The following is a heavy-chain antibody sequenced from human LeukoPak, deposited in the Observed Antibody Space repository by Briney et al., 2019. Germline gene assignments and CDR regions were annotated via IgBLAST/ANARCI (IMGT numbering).Heavy chain of an antibody. J-gene: IGHJ4*02. CDR3: AKQIFRSSWFPGDPVDY. V-gene: IGHV3-23*01. CDR1: GFTFNSYA. CDR2: ISGSGGST. Sequence: GGSLRLSCAASGFTFNSYAMSWVRQAPGKAREWVSAISGSGGSTYYADSVKGRFTISRDTSKNTLYLQMNSLRAEDTAVYYCAKQIFRSSWFPGDPVDYWGQGTLVTVSS. D-gene: IGHD6-13*01.